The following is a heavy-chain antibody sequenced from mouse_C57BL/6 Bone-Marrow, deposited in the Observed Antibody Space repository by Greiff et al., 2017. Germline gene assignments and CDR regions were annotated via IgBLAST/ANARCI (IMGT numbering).Heavy chain of an antibody. CDR3: ARRRDYGNPWFAY. CDR1: GYTFTSYG. J-gene: IGHJ3*01. CDR2: IYPRSGNT. D-gene: IGHD2-1*01. Sequence: VQLVESGAELARPGASGKLSCKASGYTFTSYGISWVKQRTGQGLEWIGEIYPRSGNTYYNEKFKGKATLTADKSSSTAYMELRSLTSEDSAVYFCARRRDYGNPWFAYWGQGTLVTVSA. V-gene: IGHV1-81*01.